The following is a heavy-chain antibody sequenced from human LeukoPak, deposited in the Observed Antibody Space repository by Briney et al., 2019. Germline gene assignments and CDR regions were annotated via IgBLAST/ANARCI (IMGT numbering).Heavy chain of an antibody. CDR1: GFPFSCYS. D-gene: IGHD3-16*02. J-gene: IGHJ4*02. V-gene: IGHV3-21*01. CDR2: LSSSSSYI. CDR3: AREPDDYVWGSYRLYYFDY. Sequence: GALKLSCAGSGFPFSCYSMKWVRQGPGEGLEWVSTLSSSSSYIYYAASVKGRFTISRDNAKNSLYLQMNSLRAEDTAVYYCAREPDDYVWGSYRLYYFDYWGQGTLVTVSS.